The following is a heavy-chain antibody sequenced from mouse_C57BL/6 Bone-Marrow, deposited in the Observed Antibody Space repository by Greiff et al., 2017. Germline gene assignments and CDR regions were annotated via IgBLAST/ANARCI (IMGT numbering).Heavy chain of an antibody. Sequence: QVTLKESGPGILQPSQTLSLTCSFSGFSLSTFGMGVGWIRQPSGKGLEWLAHIWWDDVKYYNPALKSRLTISKDTSKNQIFLKSANVDTADTATYYCARKGEDYGYDLGYWGQGTTLTVSS. V-gene: IGHV8-8*01. CDR1: GFSLSTFGMG. CDR2: IWWDDVK. CDR3: ARKGEDYGYDLGY. J-gene: IGHJ2*01. D-gene: IGHD2-2*01.